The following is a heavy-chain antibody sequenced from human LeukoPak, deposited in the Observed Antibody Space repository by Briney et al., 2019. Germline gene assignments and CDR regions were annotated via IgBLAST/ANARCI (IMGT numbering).Heavy chain of an antibody. J-gene: IGHJ6*02. D-gene: IGHD6-19*01. CDR2: VHYSGSA. CDR3: ARNRGWYATDV. Sequence: PSETLSLTCSVSGGSVRSDMSHWSWIRQPPGTGLEWIGYVHYSGSANYNPSLESRVTMSLDHSKNQFSLDLTSVASADTAVYYCARNRGWYATDVWGQGAAVTVSS. CDR1: GGSVRSDMSH. V-gene: IGHV4-61*01.